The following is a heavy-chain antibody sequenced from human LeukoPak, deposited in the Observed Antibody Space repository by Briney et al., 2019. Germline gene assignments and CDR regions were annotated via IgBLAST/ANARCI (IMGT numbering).Heavy chain of an antibody. Sequence: ASLKVSCKASGYTFTSYDINCVRQTPGQGLEWMGWMNPNRGNTDYAQKFQGRVTMTRNTSISTAYMELSSLRSEDTAVYYCARGRAGRCSSISCFRNNWFDPWGQGTLVTVSS. D-gene: IGHD2-2*01. V-gene: IGHV1-8*01. CDR1: GYTFTSYD. CDR2: MNPNRGNT. CDR3: ARGRAGRCSSISCFRNNWFDP. J-gene: IGHJ5*02.